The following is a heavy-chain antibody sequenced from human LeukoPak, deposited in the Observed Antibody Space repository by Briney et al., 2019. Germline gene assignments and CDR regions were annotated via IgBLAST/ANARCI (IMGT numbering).Heavy chain of an antibody. D-gene: IGHD3-16*01. V-gene: IGHV3-21*03. J-gene: IGHJ4*02. CDR1: GFTFSSYS. CDR2: ISSSSSYI. Sequence: GGSLRLSCAASGFTFSSYSMNWVRQAPGKGLEWVSPISSSSSYIYYADSVKGRFTISRDNAKNSLYLQMNSLRAEDTAVYYCTTPPGYYDMSPFDFWGPGTLVTVSS. CDR3: TTPPGYYDMSPFDF.